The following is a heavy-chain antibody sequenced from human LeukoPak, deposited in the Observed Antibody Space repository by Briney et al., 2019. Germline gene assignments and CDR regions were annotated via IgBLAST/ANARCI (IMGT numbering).Heavy chain of an antibody. CDR3: ARINCSSTSCYRGDYFDY. Sequence: SETLSLTCTVSGGSISTSNYYWGWIRQPPGKGLEWIGSIYYSGSTYYNPSLKSRVTISVDTSKNQFSLKLSSVTAADTAVYYCARINCSSTSCYRGDYFDYWGQGTLVTVSS. J-gene: IGHJ4*02. CDR1: GGSISTSNYY. D-gene: IGHD2-2*01. V-gene: IGHV4-39*01. CDR2: IYYSGST.